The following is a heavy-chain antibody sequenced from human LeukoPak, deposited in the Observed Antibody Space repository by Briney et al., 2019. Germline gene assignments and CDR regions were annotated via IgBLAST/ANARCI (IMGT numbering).Heavy chain of an antibody. D-gene: IGHD3/OR15-3a*01. J-gene: IGHJ4*02. V-gene: IGHV4-39*01. CDR3: ARQTGSGLFILP. Sequence: SETLSLTCTVSGVSISSSNSYWGWIRQPPGKGLEWIGSIYYSGNTYYNASLKSQVSISIDTSKNQFSLRVTSVTAADTAVYYCARQTGSGLFILPGGQGTLVTVSS. CDR2: IYYSGNT. CDR1: GVSISSSNSY.